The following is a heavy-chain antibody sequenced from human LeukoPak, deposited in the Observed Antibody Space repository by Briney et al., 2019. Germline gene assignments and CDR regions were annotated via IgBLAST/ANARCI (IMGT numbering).Heavy chain of an antibody. CDR2: IDGDGSTT. D-gene: IGHD5-18*01. CDR1: GFTFSSYG. CDR3: VRDLEAQYSFGYHY. J-gene: IGHJ4*02. V-gene: IGHV3-74*01. Sequence: PGGSLRLSCAASGFTFSSYGMHWVRQAPGKGLVWVSRIDGDGSTTTYADSVKGRFTISRDNAKNTLYLQMNSLRAEDTAVYYCVRDLEAQYSFGYHYWGQGSLVAVSS.